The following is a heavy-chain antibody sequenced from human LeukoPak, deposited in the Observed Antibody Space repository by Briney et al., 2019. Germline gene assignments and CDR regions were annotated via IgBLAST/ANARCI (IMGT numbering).Heavy chain of an antibody. CDR2: IRNVGNDK. D-gene: IGHD3-3*01. CDR1: GFTFDCCG. J-gene: IGHJ4*02. CDR3: ASEIIFGSFDY. Sequence: GGSLRLSCAASGFTFDCCGMHWVRQAPGKGLEWVAFIRNVGNDKYYADSVKGRFTISRDNSKNTLYLQMNSLRAEDTAVYYCASEIIFGSFDYWGQGTLVTVSS. V-gene: IGHV3-30*02.